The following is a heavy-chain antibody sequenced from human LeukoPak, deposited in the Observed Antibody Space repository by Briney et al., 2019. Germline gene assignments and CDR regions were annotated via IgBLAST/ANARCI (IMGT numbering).Heavy chain of an antibody. D-gene: IGHD5-18*01. CDR1: GGSISSSSYY. Sequence: SETLSLTCTVSGGSISSSSYYWGWIRQPPGKGLEWIGSIYYSGSTYYNPSLKSRVTISVDTSKNQFSLKLSSVTAADTAVYYCARVSEDTAMGNWGQGTLVTVSS. CDR3: ARVSEDTAMGN. CDR2: IYYSGST. J-gene: IGHJ4*02. V-gene: IGHV4-39*07.